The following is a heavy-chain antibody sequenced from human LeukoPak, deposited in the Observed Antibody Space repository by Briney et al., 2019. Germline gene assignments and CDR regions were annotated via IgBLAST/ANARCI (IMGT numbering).Heavy chain of an antibody. D-gene: IGHD3-3*01. CDR2: ISGSGGST. Sequence: GGSLRLSCAASGFTFSSYAMSWVRQAPGKGLEWVSAISGSGGSTYYADSVKGRFTISRDNSKNTLYLQMNSLRAEDTAVYYCAKGTYYDFWSGYRNFDYWGQGTLVTVSS. CDR3: AKGTYYDFWSGYRNFDY. V-gene: IGHV3-23*01. CDR1: GFTFSSYA. J-gene: IGHJ4*02.